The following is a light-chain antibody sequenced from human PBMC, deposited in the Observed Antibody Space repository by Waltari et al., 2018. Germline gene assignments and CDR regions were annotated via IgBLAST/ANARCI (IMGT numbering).Light chain of an antibody. Sequence: EIVLTQSPGTLSLSPGERATLSCRTSQSVGRTLACYQQKPGQAPILRIYGASIRATGIPDRFSGSGSGTDFSLTISRLEPEDFAVYYCQHYVRLPVTFGQGTKVEIK. CDR1: QSVGRT. J-gene: IGKJ1*01. V-gene: IGKV3-20*01. CDR3: QHYVRLPVT. CDR2: GAS.